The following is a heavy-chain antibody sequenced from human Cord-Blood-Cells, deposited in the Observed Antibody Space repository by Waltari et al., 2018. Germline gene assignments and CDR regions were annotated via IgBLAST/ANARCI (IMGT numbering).Heavy chain of an antibody. J-gene: IGHJ4*02. CDR2: IYSGGST. Sequence: VLLVATGGGLMKPGGCLRLSCAVYRFRVRRNYMSWVRQAPGKGLEWVSVIYSGGSTYYADSVKGRFTISRDNSKNTLYLQMNSLRAEDTAVYYCARVVTGFFDYWGQGTLVTVSS. CDR3: ARVVTGFFDY. V-gene: IGHV3-53*02. CDR1: RFRVRRNY. D-gene: IGHD2-21*02.